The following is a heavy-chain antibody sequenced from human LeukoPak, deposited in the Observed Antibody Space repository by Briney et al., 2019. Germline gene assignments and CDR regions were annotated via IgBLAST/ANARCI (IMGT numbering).Heavy chain of an antibody. J-gene: IGHJ4*02. Sequence: GGSLRLSCAASGFTFSSYGMHWVRQAPGKGLEWVAVICYDGSNKYYADSVKGRFTISRDNSKNTLYLQMNSLRAEDTAVYYCARDGRPAAIFDYWGQGTLVTVSS. CDR1: GFTFSSYG. D-gene: IGHD2-2*01. CDR2: ICYDGSNK. V-gene: IGHV3-33*01. CDR3: ARDGRPAAIFDY.